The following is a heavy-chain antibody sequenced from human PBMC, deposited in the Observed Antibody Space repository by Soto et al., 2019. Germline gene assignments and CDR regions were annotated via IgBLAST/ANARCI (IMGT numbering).Heavy chain of an antibody. J-gene: IGHJ5*02. CDR2: IYYSGST. D-gene: IGHD2-15*01. V-gene: IGHV4-39*07. CDR3: ARDSGCSGGSCYEEGNWFDP. Sequence: SETLSLTCTVSGGSISSSSHYWGWIRQPAGKGLEWIGNIYYSGSTYYNPSLKSRVTISVDTSKNQFSLKLSSVTAADTAVYYCARDSGCSGGSCYEEGNWFDPWGQGTLVTVSS. CDR1: GGSISSSSHY.